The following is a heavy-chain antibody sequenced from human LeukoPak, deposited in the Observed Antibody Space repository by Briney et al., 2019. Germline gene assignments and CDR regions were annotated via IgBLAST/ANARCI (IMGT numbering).Heavy chain of an antibody. D-gene: IGHD2-15*01. V-gene: IGHV3-23*01. J-gene: IGHJ4*02. CDR1: GFTFSNYG. CDR2: ISGSADTT. CDR3: GKDVAVGGY. Sequence: GGSLRLSCAASGFTFSNYGMSWIRQAPGKGLEWVSGISGSADTTYYADSVKGRFTISRDDSKNTLYLQMNSLRAEDTAVYYCGKDVAVGGYWGQGTLVTVSS.